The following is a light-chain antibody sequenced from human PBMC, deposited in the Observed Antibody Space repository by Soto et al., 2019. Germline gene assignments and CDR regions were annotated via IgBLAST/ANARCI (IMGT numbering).Light chain of an antibody. J-gene: IGKJ1*01. CDR1: QSVSSN. CDR3: QQYNSYST. CDR2: GAS. Sequence: EIVMTQSPATLSVSPWERATLSCRASQSVSSNLAWFQQKPGQAPRLLIYGASTRDTGIPARFSGSGSGTEFTLTISSLQPDDFATYYCQQYNSYSTFGQGTKVDIK. V-gene: IGKV3-15*01.